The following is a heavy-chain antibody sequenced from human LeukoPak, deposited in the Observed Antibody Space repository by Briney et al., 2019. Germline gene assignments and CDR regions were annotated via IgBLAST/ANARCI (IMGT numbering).Heavy chain of an antibody. V-gene: IGHV4-34*01. CDR1: GGSFSGYD. CDR2: ISHSGTT. CDR3: ARARGIVVVVAEDCYFDY. D-gene: IGHD2-15*01. J-gene: IGHJ4*02. Sequence: SETLSLTCAVYGGSFSGYDWTWIRQPPGKGLQWIGEISHSGTTNYNPSLKSRVTISVDTSQNQFSLKLSSVTAADTAVHYCARARGIVVVVAEDCYFDYWGQGTLVAVSS.